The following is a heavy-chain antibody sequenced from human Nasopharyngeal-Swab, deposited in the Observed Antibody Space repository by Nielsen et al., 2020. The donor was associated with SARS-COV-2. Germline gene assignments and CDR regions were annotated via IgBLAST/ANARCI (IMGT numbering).Heavy chain of an antibody. CDR2: IVVGSGNT. D-gene: IGHD1-26*01. Sequence: SVKVSCKASVVTLTSAAVQWVRQARGQRLEWIGWIVVGSGNTNYAQKFQERVTITRDMSTSTAYMELSSLRSEDTAVYYCAAVINPASGGHWGQGTLVTVSS. CDR1: VVTLTSAA. CDR3: AAVINPASGGH. V-gene: IGHV1-58*01. J-gene: IGHJ4*02.